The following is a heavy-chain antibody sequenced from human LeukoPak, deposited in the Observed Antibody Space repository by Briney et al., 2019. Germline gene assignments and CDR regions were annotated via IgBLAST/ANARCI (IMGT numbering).Heavy chain of an antibody. V-gene: IGHV4-59*12. J-gene: IGHJ4*02. CDR3: ARRHSGWYRGYYFDY. D-gene: IGHD6-19*01. Sequence: NPSETLSLTCTVSGGSISSYYWSWVRQPPRKGLEWIGYIYYSGSTNYNPSLKSRVTISVDTSKNQFSLKLSSVTAADTAVYYCARRHSGWYRGYYFDYWGQGTLVTVSS. CDR2: IYYSGST. CDR1: GGSISSYY.